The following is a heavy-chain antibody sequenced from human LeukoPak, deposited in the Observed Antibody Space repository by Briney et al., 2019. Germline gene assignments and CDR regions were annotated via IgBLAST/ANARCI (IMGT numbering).Heavy chain of an antibody. Sequence: PSETLSLTCTVSGGSISSSSYYWGWIRQPPGKGLEWIGSIYYSGSTYYNPSLKSRVTISVDTSKNQFSLKLSSVTAADTAVYYCARVSAVAGGLALLGVHFDYWGQGTLVTVSS. J-gene: IGHJ4*02. CDR1: GGSISSSSYY. CDR3: ARVSAVAGGLALLGVHFDY. D-gene: IGHD6-19*01. CDR2: IYYSGST. V-gene: IGHV4-39*07.